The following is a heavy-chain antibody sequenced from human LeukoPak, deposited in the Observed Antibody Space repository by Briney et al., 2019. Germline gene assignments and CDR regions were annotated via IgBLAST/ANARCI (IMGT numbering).Heavy chain of an antibody. CDR1: GGSVSSGSYY. CDR3: ARGYSYGFFDY. Sequence: SETLSLTCTVSGGSVSSGSYYWSWIRQPPGKGLEWIGYIYYSGSTNYNPSLKSRVTISVDTSKNQFSLKLSSVTAADTAVYYCARGYSYGFFDYWGQGTLVTVSS. CDR2: IYYSGST. J-gene: IGHJ4*02. V-gene: IGHV4-61*01. D-gene: IGHD5-18*01.